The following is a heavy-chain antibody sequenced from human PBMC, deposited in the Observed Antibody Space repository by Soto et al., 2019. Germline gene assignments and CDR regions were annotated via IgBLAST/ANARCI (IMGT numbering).Heavy chain of an antibody. Sequence: NPSETLSLTCAVYGGSFSGYYWSWIRQPPGKGLEWIGEINHSGSTNYNPSLKSRVTISVDTSKNQFSLKLSSVTAADTAVYYCARGGYYDSSGYPTPYYFDYWGQGTLVTVLL. D-gene: IGHD3-22*01. J-gene: IGHJ4*02. V-gene: IGHV4-34*01. CDR3: ARGGYYDSSGYPTPYYFDY. CDR2: INHSGST. CDR1: GGSFSGYY.